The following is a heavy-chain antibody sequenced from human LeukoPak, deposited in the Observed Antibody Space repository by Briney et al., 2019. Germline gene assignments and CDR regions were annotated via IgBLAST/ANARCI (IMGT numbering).Heavy chain of an antibody. J-gene: IGHJ6*03. V-gene: IGHV4-34*01. CDR1: GGSFSGYY. CDR3: AKLSNYGSPLTYYMDV. D-gene: IGHD3-16*01. CDR2: INHSGST. Sequence: SETLSLTCAVYGGSFSGYYWSWIRQPPGKGLEWIGEINHSGSTNYNPSLKSRVTISVDTSKNQFSLQLSSVTAADTAVYYCAKLSNYGSPLTYYMDVWGKGTTVTVSS.